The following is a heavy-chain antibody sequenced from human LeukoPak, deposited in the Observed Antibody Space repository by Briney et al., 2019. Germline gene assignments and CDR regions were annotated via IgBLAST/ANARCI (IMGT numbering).Heavy chain of an antibody. J-gene: IGHJ4*02. V-gene: IGHV3-21*01. CDR3: ARGFGGYDLFLDY. D-gene: IGHD3-10*01. CDR2: ISGSSSYI. CDR1: GFTFSSYS. Sequence: GGSLRLSCAASGFTFSSYSMNWVRQAPGRGLEWVSSISGSSSYIYYADSVKGRFTISRDNAKNSLYLQMNSLRAEDTAVYYCARGFGGYDLFLDYWGQGTLVTVSS.